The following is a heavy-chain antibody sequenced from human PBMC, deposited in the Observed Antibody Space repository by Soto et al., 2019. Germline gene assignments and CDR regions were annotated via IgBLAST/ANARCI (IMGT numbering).Heavy chain of an antibody. D-gene: IGHD2-2*01. V-gene: IGHV1-18*01. CDR3: ARECSSTSCYPYYFDY. CDR2: ISAYNGNT. CDR1: GYTFTIYG. J-gene: IGHJ4*02. Sequence: GASVKVSCKASGYTFTIYGISWVRQAPGQGLEWMGWISAYNGNTNYAQKLQGRVTMTTDTSTSTAYMELRSLRSDDTAVYYCARECSSTSCYPYYFDYWGQGTLVTVSS.